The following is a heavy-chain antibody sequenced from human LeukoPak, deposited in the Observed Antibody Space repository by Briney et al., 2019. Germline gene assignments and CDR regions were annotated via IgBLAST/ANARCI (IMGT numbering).Heavy chain of an antibody. D-gene: IGHD1-14*01. V-gene: IGHV3-23*01. CDR2: ISASSGRV. Sequence: PGGSLRLSCAASGFTFNSHSMSWARQAPGKGLEWVSSISASSGRVDYADSVKGRFTISRDNSKDTLYLQMTSLTAEDTAVYYCGKNPRPEEWIYFESWGQGSLVSVSS. J-gene: IGHJ4*02. CDR3: GKNPRPEEWIYFES. CDR1: GFTFNSHS.